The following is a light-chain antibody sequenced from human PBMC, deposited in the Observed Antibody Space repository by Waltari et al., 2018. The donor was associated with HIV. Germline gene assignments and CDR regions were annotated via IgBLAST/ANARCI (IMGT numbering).Light chain of an antibody. CDR1: NRDIGSYEY. CDR3: SSFADRDGFYVL. V-gene: IGLV2-8*01. Sequence: QSALTQPPSASGSPGQSVTLSCTGSNRDIGSYEYVSWYQLHPGKAPKLVISEVTKRPSGVSDRFSGSKSANTAFLTVSGLQAEDEADYYCSSFADRDGFYVLFGGGTRLTVL. J-gene: IGLJ2*01. CDR2: EVT.